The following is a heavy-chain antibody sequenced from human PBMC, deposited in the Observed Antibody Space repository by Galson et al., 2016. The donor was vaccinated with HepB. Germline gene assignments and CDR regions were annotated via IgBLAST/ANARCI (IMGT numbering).Heavy chain of an antibody. V-gene: IGHV1-18*01. CDR3: ARDIVLMVFSADYYYYGMDV. CDR1: GYTFTSYG. CDR2: ISGYNGNT. J-gene: IGHJ6*02. D-gene: IGHD2-8*01. Sequence: VKVSCKASGYTFTSYGISWVRLAPGQGLEWMGWISGYNGNTNYARKFQGRVTLTTNTSTSTAYMELRSLKSDDTAVYYCARDIVLMVFSADYYYYGMDVWGQGTTVTVSS.